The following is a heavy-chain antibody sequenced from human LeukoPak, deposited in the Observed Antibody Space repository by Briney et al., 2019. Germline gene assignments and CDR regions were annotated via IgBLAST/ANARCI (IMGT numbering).Heavy chain of an antibody. CDR2: ISSSGSTI. Sequence: GGSLRLSCAASGFTFSNYAMYWVRQDPGKGLEWVSYISSSGSTIYYADSVKGRFTISRDNAKNSLYLQMNSLRAEDTAVYYCARGGVVVTRSRVGAFDIWGQGTMVTVSS. CDR3: ARGGVVVTRSRVGAFDI. CDR1: GFTFSNYA. J-gene: IGHJ3*02. V-gene: IGHV3-48*04. D-gene: IGHD2-21*02.